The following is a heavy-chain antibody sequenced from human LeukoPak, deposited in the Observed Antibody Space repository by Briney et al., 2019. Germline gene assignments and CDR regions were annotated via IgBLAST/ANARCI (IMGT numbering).Heavy chain of an antibody. CDR3: ARDRDGQWLDFDY. CDR2: INPKNGDT. V-gene: IGHV1-2*02. J-gene: IGHJ4*02. Sequence: ASVKVSCKASGYIFTGHYVHWVRQAPGQGLEWMAWINPKNGDTNFAQKFQGRVTLTRDTSISTAYMALSRLRSDDTAVYYCARDRDGQWLDFDYWGQGTLVTLSS. D-gene: IGHD6-19*01. CDR1: GYIFTGHY.